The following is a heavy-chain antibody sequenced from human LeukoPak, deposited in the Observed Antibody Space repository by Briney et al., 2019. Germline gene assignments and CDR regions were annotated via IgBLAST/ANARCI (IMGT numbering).Heavy chain of an antibody. J-gene: IGHJ5*02. Sequence: SETLSLTCTVSGGSVSSHYWGWIRQPRGKGLEWSGYVYHSETTSYNPSLKSRVTISLDTSKSQFSLRLTSLTAADTAVYYCARESYGSGSYGWFDPWGQGALVTVST. CDR2: VYHSETT. CDR3: ARESYGSGSYGWFDP. CDR1: GGSVSSHY. V-gene: IGHV4-59*02. D-gene: IGHD3-10*01.